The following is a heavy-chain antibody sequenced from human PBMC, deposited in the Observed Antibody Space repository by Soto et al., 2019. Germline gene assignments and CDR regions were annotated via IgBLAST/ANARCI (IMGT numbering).Heavy chain of an antibody. V-gene: IGHV3-66*01. D-gene: IGHD3-16*01. Sequence: GGSLRLSCAASGFTVSTKYMSWVRQAPGKGLEWVSVIYSGGSTFCADSVRGRFTISRDNSKNTVSLQMNSLRAEDTAVYYCARDPWAADYWGQGTLVTVSS. CDR1: GFTVSTKY. CDR3: ARDPWAADY. J-gene: IGHJ4*02. CDR2: IYSGGST.